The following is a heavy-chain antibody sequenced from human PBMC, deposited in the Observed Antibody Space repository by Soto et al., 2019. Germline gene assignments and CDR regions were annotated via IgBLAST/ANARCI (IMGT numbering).Heavy chain of an antibody. V-gene: IGHV4-34*01. Sequence: PSETLSLTCAVYGGSFSGYYWSWIRQPPGKGLEWIGEINHSGSTNYNPSLKSRVTISVDMSKNQFSLKLSSVTAADRAVYYCARVGRPQLIPTPIREKIESWGPGTLVTVS. CDR1: GGSFSGYY. CDR2: INHSGST. CDR3: ARVGRPQLIPTPIREKIES. D-gene: IGHD6-13*01. J-gene: IGHJ4*02.